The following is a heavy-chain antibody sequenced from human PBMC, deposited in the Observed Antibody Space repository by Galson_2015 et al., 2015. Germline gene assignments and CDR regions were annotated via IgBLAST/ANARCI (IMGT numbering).Heavy chain of an antibody. CDR3: AREGTFGGASWYFDY. CDR1: GGTFSSYA. J-gene: IGHJ4*02. Sequence: SVKVSCKASGGTFSSYAISWVRQAPGQGLEWMGGIIPIFGTANYAQKFQGRVTITADKSTSTAYMELSSLRSEDTAVYYCAREGTFGGASWYFDYWGQGTLVTVSS. V-gene: IGHV1-69*06. CDR2: IIPIFGTA. D-gene: IGHD3-16*01.